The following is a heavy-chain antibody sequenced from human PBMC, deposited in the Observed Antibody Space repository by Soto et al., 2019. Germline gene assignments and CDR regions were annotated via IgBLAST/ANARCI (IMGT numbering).Heavy chain of an antibody. J-gene: IGHJ6*02. CDR3: AIHGPEYYYFWSGYYRRGPQKPYYYYYGMDV. D-gene: IGHD3-3*01. V-gene: IGHV5-51*01. Sequence: GESLKISCKGSGYSFTSYWIGWVRQMPGKGLEWMGIIYPGDSDTRYSPSFQGQVTISADKSISTAYLQWSSPKASDTAMYYCAIHGPEYYYFWSGYYRRGPQKPYYYYYGMDVWGQGTTVTVSS. CDR2: IYPGDSDT. CDR1: GYSFTSYW.